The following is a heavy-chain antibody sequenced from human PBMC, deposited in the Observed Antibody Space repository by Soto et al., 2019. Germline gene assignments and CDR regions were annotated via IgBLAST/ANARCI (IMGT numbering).Heavy chain of an antibody. J-gene: IGHJ4*02. CDR3: ARGASPLIDY. CDR1: GYTFTSYA. V-gene: IGHV1-3*01. CDR2: INAGNGNT. Sequence: QVQLVQSGAEVKKPGASVKVSCKASGYTFTSYAMHWVRQAPGQRLEWMGWINAGNGNTKYSQKFQGRVTITGDTSASTAYMELSSLRSEGAAVYYCARGASPLIDYWGQGTLVTVSS. D-gene: IGHD1-26*01.